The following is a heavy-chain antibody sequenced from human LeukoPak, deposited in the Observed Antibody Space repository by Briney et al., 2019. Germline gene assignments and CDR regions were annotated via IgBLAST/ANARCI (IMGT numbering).Heavy chain of an antibody. J-gene: IGHJ3*02. D-gene: IGHD2-8*01. CDR1: GGTFGSYS. Sequence: SVKVSCKSSGGTFGSYSISWVRQAPGQGLEWMGVIIPIFGTTKIAQKFQDRVAITTDESTSTAYMELSSLRSEDTAIYYCARDLYCTHGVCYSRGAFDTWGQGTMVAVSS. CDR2: IIPIFGTT. V-gene: IGHV1-69*05. CDR3: ARDLYCTHGVCYSRGAFDT.